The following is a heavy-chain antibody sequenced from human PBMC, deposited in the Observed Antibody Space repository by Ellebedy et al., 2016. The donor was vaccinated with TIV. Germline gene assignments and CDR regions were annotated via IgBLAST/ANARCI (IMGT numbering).Heavy chain of an antibody. D-gene: IGHD6-13*01. CDR1: GFTFSSYA. CDR3: ATLPRGTTSSTFDY. J-gene: IGHJ4*02. CDR2: ISGSGGST. V-gene: IGHV3-23*01. Sequence: GESLKISXAASGFTFSSYAMSWVRQAPGKGLEWVSAISGSGGSTYYADSVKGRFTISRDNSKNTLYLQMNSLRAEDTAVYYCATLPRGTTSSTFDYWGQGTLVTVSS.